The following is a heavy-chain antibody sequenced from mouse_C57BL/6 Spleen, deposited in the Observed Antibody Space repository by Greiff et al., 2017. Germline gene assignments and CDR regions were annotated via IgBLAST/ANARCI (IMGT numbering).Heavy chain of an antibody. CDR1: GYTFTSYW. J-gene: IGHJ2*01. V-gene: IGHV1-72*01. CDR2: IAPSRGGT. D-gene: IGHD4-1*01. Sequence: QVQLQPPGAELVKPGASVKLSCQASGYTFTSYWMHWVKPRPGRGLAWLGMIAPSRGGTKYNEKFKSKATLTVEKHSSTAYMQHSSVTSEDSSVYYCARRTGYIDYWGQGTTLTVSS. CDR3: ARRTGYIDY.